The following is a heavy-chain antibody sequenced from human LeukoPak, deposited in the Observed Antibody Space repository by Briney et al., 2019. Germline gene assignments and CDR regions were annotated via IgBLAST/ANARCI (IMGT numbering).Heavy chain of an antibody. CDR2: ISAYNGNT. CDR1: GYTFTSYG. CDR3: AIYCSGGSCLDY. Sequence: ASVKVSCKASGYTFTSYGISWVRQAPGQGLEWMGWISAYNGNTNYAQKLQGRVTMTTDTSTSTAYMELRSLRSDDTAVYYCAIYCSGGSCLDYWGQGALVTVSP. J-gene: IGHJ4*02. V-gene: IGHV1-18*01. D-gene: IGHD2-15*01.